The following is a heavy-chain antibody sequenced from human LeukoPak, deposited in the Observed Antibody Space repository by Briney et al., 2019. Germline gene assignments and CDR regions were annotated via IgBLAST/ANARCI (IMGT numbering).Heavy chain of an antibody. V-gene: IGHV1-18*01. CDR3: ARNYYDGRGYPKFDY. Sequence: ASVTVSCKASGDTFTSYGFSWVRQAPGQGLEWMGWISTYNGNTNYAQKLQGRVTLTTDTSTYTAYMELRSLRSDDTAVYYCARNYYDGRGYPKFDYWGQGTLVTVSS. D-gene: IGHD3-22*01. CDR2: ISTYNGNT. J-gene: IGHJ4*02. CDR1: GDTFTSYG.